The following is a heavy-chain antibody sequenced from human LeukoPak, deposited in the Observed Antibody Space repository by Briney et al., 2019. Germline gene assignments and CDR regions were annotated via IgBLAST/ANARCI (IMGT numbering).Heavy chain of an antibody. V-gene: IGHV3-7*03. CDR1: GFSFSSYW. CDR3: ATPNYYASGKFFGY. CDR2: IKQDGSEK. D-gene: IGHD3-10*01. Sequence: GGALRLSCDASGFSFSSYWMNWVRQAPGKGLEWVANIKQDGSEKFYVDSVKGRFTISRDNAKNSLSLQMNSLRVEDTAVYYCATPNYYASGKFFGYWGQGTLVTVSS. J-gene: IGHJ4*02.